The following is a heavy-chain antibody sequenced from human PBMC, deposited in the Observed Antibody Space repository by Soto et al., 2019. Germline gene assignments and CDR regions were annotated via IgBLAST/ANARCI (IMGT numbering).Heavy chain of an antibody. CDR1: GGTFSSYA. V-gene: IGHV1-69*13. CDR3: ARDADCSGGSCYSFHYGMDV. CDR2: IIPIFGTA. J-gene: IGHJ6*02. Sequence: GASVKVSCKASGGTFSSYAISWVRQAPGQGLEWMGGIIPIFGTANYAQKFQGRVTITADESTSTAYMEPSSLRSEDTAVYYCARDADCSGGSCYSFHYGMDVWGQGTTVTVS. D-gene: IGHD2-15*01.